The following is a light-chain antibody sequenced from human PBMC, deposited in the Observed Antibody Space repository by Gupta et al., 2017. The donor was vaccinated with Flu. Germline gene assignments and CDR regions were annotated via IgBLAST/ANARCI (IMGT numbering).Light chain of an antibody. V-gene: IGKV3-11*01. CDR2: DAS. CDR1: QSVGRF. Sequence: EIVLTQSPVTLSLSPGERATLSYRASQSVGRFLAWCQQKPGQAPRLLIYDASNRATGITARFSGSGSGTDFTLTISSREPEDFAVYYCHQHSNWPPPAFGGGTKVEI. CDR3: HQHSNWPPPA. J-gene: IGKJ4*01.